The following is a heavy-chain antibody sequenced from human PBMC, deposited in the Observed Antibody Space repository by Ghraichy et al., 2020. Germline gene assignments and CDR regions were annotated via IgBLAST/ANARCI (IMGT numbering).Heavy chain of an antibody. D-gene: IGHD4-17*01. CDR1: GGSVSSGSYY. Sequence: SETLSLTCTVSGGSVSSGSYYWSWIRQPPGKGLEWIGYIYYSGSTNYNPSLKSRVTISVDTSKNQFSLKLSSVTAADTAVYYCARAQRGTLYGVPYAFDIWGQGTMVTVSS. CDR3: ARAQRGTLYGVPYAFDI. J-gene: IGHJ3*02. V-gene: IGHV4-61*01. CDR2: IYYSGST.